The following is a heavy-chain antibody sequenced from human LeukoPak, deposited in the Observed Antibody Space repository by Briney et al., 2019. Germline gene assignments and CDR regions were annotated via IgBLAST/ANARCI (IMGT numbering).Heavy chain of an antibody. CDR3: ARGNTVAGTFYYYYYYMDV. Sequence: RASVKVSCKASGGTFSSYAISWVRQAPGQGLEWMGGIIPIFGTANYAQKFQGRVTITADESTSTAYMELSSLRSEDTAVYYCARGNTVAGTFYYYYYYMDVWGKGTTVTISS. D-gene: IGHD6-19*01. CDR2: IIPIFGTA. J-gene: IGHJ6*03. V-gene: IGHV1-69*13. CDR1: GGTFSSYA.